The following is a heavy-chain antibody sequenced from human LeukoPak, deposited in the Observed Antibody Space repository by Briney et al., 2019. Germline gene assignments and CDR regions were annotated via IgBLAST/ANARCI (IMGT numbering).Heavy chain of an antibody. J-gene: IGHJ4*02. CDR2: TRFDGSIK. Sequence: GGSLRLSCAVSGFIFSDYGFHWVRQAPGKGLEWVAVTRFDGSIKQYADSVKGRFTISRDDSKNTLYLQMNYLKSEDTAVYYCARWGGTRQYYFDYWGQGTLVTVSS. V-gene: IGHV3-33*01. D-gene: IGHD1-1*01. CDR1: GFIFSDYG. CDR3: ARWGGTRQYYFDY.